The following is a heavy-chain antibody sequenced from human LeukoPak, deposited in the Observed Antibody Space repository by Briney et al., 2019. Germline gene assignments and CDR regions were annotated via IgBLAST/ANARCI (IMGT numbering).Heavy chain of an antibody. Sequence: SETLSLTCTVSGGSMTTRHWNWIRQTPGKGLEWIGYVFDSGRTKENPSLKSRVTLSADTSKNQLSLRLSSVTAADTAVYYCTTIKRGNIYGYFDFWGQGILVTVSS. D-gene: IGHD5-18*01. CDR2: VFDSGRT. V-gene: IGHV4-59*11. CDR1: GGSMTTRH. CDR3: TTIKRGNIYGYFDF. J-gene: IGHJ4*02.